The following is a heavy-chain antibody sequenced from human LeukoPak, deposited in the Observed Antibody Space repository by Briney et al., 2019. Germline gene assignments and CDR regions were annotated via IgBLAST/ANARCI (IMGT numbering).Heavy chain of an antibody. V-gene: IGHV4-34*01. CDR2: INHSGST. Sequence: PSETLSLTCAVYGGSFSGYYWSWNRQPPGKGLEWIGEINHSGSTNYNPSLKSRVTISVDTSKNQFSLKLSSVTAADTAVYYCARHILGITGTTTLYYFDYWGQGTLVTVSS. J-gene: IGHJ4*02. CDR3: ARHILGITGTTTLYYFDY. D-gene: IGHD1-14*01. CDR1: GGSFSGYY.